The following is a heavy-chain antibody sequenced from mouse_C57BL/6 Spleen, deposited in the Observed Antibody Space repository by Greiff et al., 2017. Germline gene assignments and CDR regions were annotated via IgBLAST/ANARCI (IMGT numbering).Heavy chain of an antibody. J-gene: IGHJ3*01. CDR3: TNIRLPGFAY. CDR1: GYTFTDYE. D-gene: IGHD1-2*01. V-gene: IGHV1-15*01. CDR2: IDPETGGT. Sequence: QVQLQQSGAELVRPGASVTLSCKASGYTFTDYEMHWVKQTPVHGLEWIGAIDPETGGTAYNQKFKGKAILTADKSSSTAYMELRSLTSEDSAVYYCTNIRLPGFAYWGQGTLVTVSA.